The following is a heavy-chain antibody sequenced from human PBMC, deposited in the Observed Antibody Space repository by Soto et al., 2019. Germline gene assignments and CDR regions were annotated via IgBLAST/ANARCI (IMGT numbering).Heavy chain of an antibody. V-gene: IGHV1-3*01. D-gene: IGHD6-19*01. CDR2: INAGNGNT. J-gene: IGHJ4*02. CDR3: ARASGIAVAGTTVDY. CDR1: GYTFTSYA. Sequence: QVQLVQSGAEVKKPGASVKVSCKASGYTFTSYAMHWVRQAPVQRLEWMGWINAGNGNTKYSQKFQGRVTITRDTAASTAYMELSSLRSEDTAVYYCARASGIAVAGTTVDYWVQGTLVTVSS.